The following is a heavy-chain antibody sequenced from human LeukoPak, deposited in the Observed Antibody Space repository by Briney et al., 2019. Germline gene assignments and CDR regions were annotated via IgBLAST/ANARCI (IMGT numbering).Heavy chain of an antibody. CDR3: ARAVSGYDFYRIGAFDI. CDR2: IYSGGNT. V-gene: IGHV3-53*01. Sequence: GGSLRLSCAASGLTVSSNCMSWVRQAPGKGLEWVSFIYSGGNTYYADSVKGRFTISRDNAKNSLYLQMNSLRAEDTALYYCARAVSGYDFYRIGAFDIWGQGTMVTVSS. J-gene: IGHJ3*02. CDR1: GLTVSSNC. D-gene: IGHD5-12*01.